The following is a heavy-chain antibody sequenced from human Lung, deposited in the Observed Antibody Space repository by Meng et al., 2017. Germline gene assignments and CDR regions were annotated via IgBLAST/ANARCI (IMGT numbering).Heavy chain of an antibody. Sequence: EVQLLESGGGLVQPGGSLRLSFSASGFTFSGDAMTWVRQAPGKGLEWVSSVSGSDDIAYYGDSVKGRVTISRDNSKNTLYLQMNSLRAEDTAVYFCAKDLGASSSYYFDYWGQGTLVTVSS. D-gene: IGHD6-6*01. CDR2: VSGSDDIA. V-gene: IGHV3-23*01. CDR3: AKDLGASSSYYFDY. J-gene: IGHJ4*02. CDR1: GFTFSGDA.